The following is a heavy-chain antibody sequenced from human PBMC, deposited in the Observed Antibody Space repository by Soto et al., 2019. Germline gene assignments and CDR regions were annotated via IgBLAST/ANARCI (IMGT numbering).Heavy chain of an antibody. V-gene: IGHV3-30-3*01. CDR1: GFTFNTFA. CDR2: IPYDGTNK. J-gene: IGHJ6*02. Sequence: QVQLVESGGGVVHPGASLRLSCAASGFTFNTFALTWVRQAPGKGLEWVTVIPYDGTNKFYADSVKGRFTIYIDISKETVFRQVDSLIVEATAVYYCARKNQPQAGDYYYFGLDLWGQGTTVTVSS. CDR3: ARKNQPQAGDYYYFGLDL. D-gene: IGHD2-2*01.